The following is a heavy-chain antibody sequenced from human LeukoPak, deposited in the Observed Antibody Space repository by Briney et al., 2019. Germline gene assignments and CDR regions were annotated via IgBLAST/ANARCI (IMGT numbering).Heavy chain of an antibody. V-gene: IGHV5-51*01. CDR2: IYPADSDT. J-gene: IGHJ4*02. CDR3: ARRCMSGYCSSGGPMDDY. CDR1: GYSFTRYW. Sequence: GESLKISCKGSGYSFTRYWIGWVRQMPETGLEWMGAIYPADSDTTYNPSFQGQVTISVDRSINTAYLQWSSLKASDTAMYYCARRCMSGYCSSGGPMDDYWGQGTLVTVSS. D-gene: IGHD2-15*01.